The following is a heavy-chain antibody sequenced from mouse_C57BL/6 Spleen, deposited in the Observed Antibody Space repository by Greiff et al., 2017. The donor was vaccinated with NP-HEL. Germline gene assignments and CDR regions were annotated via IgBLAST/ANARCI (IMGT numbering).Heavy chain of an antibody. CDR2: INPSTGGT. CDR3: ASDPYYYGSSLDY. CDR1: GYSFTGYY. Sequence: EVQLQQSGPELVKPGASVKISCKASGYSFTGYYMNWVKQSPEKSLEWIGEINPSTGGTTYNQKFKAKATLTVDKSSSTASMQLKSLTSEDSAVYYGASDPYYYGSSLDYWGQGTTLTVSS. D-gene: IGHD1-1*01. V-gene: IGHV1-42*01. J-gene: IGHJ2*01.